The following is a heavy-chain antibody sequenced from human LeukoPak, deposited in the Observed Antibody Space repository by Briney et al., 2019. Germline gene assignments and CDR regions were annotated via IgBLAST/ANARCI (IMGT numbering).Heavy chain of an antibody. CDR2: INPNSGGT. J-gene: IGHJ6*03. V-gene: IGHV1-2*02. CDR1: GYTFTDYY. CDR3: ARDPSWDGYYYYYMDV. Sequence: VKVSCKPSGYTFTDYYMHSVPQAPGQGLEWMGWINPNSGGTNYAQKFQGRVTMTMDTSISTAYMELRRLTSDDTVVYYCARDPSWDGYYYYYMDVWGKGTTVTVSS. D-gene: IGHD1-26*01.